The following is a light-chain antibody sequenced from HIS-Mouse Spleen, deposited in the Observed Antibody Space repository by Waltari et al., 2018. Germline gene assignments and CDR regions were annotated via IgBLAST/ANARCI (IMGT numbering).Light chain of an antibody. CDR3: AAWDDSLNGVV. CDR1: SSNIGSNT. CDR2: SNN. J-gene: IGLJ2*01. Sequence: QSVLTQPPSASGTPGQRVTISCSGSSSNIGSNTVNWYQQLPGTAPKLLSYSNNQRPAGVPGRFSGSKSGTSASLAISGLQSEDEADYYCAAWDDSLNGVVFGGGTKLTVL. V-gene: IGLV1-44*01.